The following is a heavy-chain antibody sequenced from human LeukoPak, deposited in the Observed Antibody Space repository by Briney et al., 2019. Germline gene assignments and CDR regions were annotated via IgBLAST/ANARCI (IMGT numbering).Heavy chain of an antibody. CDR2: INPSGGST. V-gene: IGHV1-46*01. CDR1: GYTFVDYY. J-gene: IGHJ3*02. CDR3: ARYLLTTNAFDI. D-gene: IGHD4-17*01. Sequence: ASVKVSCKASGYTFVDYYMHWVRQAPGQGLEWMGIINPSGGSTSYAQKFQGRVTMTRDTSTSTVYMELSSLRSEDTAVYYCARYLLTTNAFDIWGQGTMVTVSS.